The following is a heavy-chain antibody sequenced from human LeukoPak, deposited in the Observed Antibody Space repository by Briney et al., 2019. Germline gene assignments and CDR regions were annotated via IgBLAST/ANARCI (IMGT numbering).Heavy chain of an antibody. V-gene: IGHV4-59*01. Sequence: SETLSLTCSVSGGSISTYYWSWIRQPPGKGLEWIGYIYYSGNTNYNPSLKSRVTISVDTSKNQFSLKLNSVTAADTAVYYCARGPTRVYVDYWGQGSLVTVSS. J-gene: IGHJ4*02. CDR3: ARGPTRVYVDY. CDR2: IYYSGNT. CDR1: GGSISTYY.